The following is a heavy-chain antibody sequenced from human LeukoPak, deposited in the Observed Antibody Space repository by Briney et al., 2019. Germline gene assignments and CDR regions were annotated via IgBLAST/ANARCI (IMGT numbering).Heavy chain of an antibody. CDR1: GGSISSSSYY. Sequence: PSETLSLTCTVSGGSISSSSYYWGWIRQPPGKGLEWIGSIYYSRSTYYNPSLKSRVTISVDTSKNQFSLKLSSVTAADTAVYYCARHSFHDFWSGYSLDAFDIWGQGTMVTVSS. D-gene: IGHD3-3*01. CDR2: IYYSRST. V-gene: IGHV4-39*01. J-gene: IGHJ3*02. CDR3: ARHSFHDFWSGYSLDAFDI.